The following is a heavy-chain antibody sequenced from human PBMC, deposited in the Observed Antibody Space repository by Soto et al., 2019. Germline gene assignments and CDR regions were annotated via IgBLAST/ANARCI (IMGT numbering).Heavy chain of an antibody. CDR2: IYYSGIT. CDR1: GGPISSYY. V-gene: IGHV4-59*01. D-gene: IGHD4-17*01. CDR3: ARGLRWHGCAFDI. Sequence: SETLSLTCTVSGGPISSYYCSWIRQPPWKGLEWIGYIYYSGITNYNPSLKSRVTISVDTSKNQFSLKLSSVTAADTAVYYCARGLRWHGCAFDISGRLTMLAV. J-gene: IGHJ3*02.